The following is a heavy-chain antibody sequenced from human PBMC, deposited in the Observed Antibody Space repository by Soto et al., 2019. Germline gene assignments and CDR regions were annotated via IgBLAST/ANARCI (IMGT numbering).Heavy chain of an antibody. CDR1: GFTFSSYG. D-gene: IGHD1-1*01. J-gene: IGHJ6*02. CDR2: IWYDGSNK. CDR3: ARDHEEQIWSASPYGMDV. Sequence: PGGSLRLSCAASGFTFSSYGMHWVRQAPGKGLEWVAVIWYDGSNKYYADSVKGRFTISRDNSKNTLYLQMNSLRAEDTAVYYCARDHEEQIWSASPYGMDVWGQGTTVTVSS. V-gene: IGHV3-33*01.